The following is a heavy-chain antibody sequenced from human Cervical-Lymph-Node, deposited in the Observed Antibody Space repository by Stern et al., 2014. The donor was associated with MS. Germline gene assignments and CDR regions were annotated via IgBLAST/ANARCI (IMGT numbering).Heavy chain of an antibody. CDR2: ISSGGSDI. V-gene: IGHV3-21*01. D-gene: IGHD4-23*01. CDR3: ARGRGGNYRYYFDY. Sequence: EVQLVESGGGLVKPGGSLRLSCAASGFTFSSSSMNWVRQAPGKGLEWVASISSGGSDIDYADSLKGRFTISRDNAKNSLYLQMNSLRAEDTAVYYCARGRGGNYRYYFDYWGQGTLVTVSS. J-gene: IGHJ4*02. CDR1: GFTFSSSS.